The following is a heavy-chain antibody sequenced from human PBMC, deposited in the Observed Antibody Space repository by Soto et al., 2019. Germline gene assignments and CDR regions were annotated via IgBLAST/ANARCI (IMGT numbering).Heavy chain of an antibody. Sequence: PGGSLRLSCAASGFIFSDYHMTWIRQAPGKGLELVAYISSSGDTIYYADSVKGRFTISRDNGKDSLFPQMSSLRAEDTAVYYCVRDRRISGINRGLDYWGRGTLVTVSS. D-gene: IGHD1-20*01. CDR3: VRDRRISGINRGLDY. V-gene: IGHV3-11*01. CDR2: ISSSGDTI. J-gene: IGHJ4*02. CDR1: GFIFSDYH.